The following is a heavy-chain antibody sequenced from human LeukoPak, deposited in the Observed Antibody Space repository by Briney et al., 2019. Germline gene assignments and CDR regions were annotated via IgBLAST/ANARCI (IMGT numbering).Heavy chain of an antibody. V-gene: IGHV4-59*01. D-gene: IGHD2-15*01. CDR1: GGSISSYY. J-gene: IGHJ1*01. CDR3: AQKAPYSPGYSQQ. CDR2: IYHSGTT. Sequence: SETLSLTCTVSGGSISSYYWSWIRQPPGKGLEWIGYIYHSGTTNYNPSLKSRVTISVDTSKNQFSLKLTSVTAADTAIYYCAQKAPYSPGYSQQWGQGTLVTVSS.